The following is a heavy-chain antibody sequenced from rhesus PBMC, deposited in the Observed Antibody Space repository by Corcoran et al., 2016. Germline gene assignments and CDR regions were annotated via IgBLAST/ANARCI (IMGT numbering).Heavy chain of an antibody. CDR1: GFSFTGYG. V-gene: IGHV3S5*01. J-gene: IGHJ3*01. Sequence: DLVGPGGDLVQPGGSLRLSCVASGFSFTGYGLNWVRQAPGKGVEGVSGLTYASDKIFYADSVRGRFTVSRDNSKNILFLQMNNLRFEDTAVYYCTKDLQYGAFDFWGQGLRVTVSS. D-gene: IGHD4-23*01. CDR3: TKDLQYGAFDF. CDR2: LTYASDKI.